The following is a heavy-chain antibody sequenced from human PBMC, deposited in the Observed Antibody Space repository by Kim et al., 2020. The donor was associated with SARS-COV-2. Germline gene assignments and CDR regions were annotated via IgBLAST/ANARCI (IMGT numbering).Heavy chain of an antibody. CDR1: GFTFDDYA. CDR2: ISWNSGSI. J-gene: IGHJ3*02. V-gene: IGHV3-9*01. Sequence: GGSLRLSCAASGFTFDDYAMHWVRQAPGKGLEWVSGISWNSGSIGYADSVKGRFTISRDNAKNSLYLQMNSLRVEDTALYYCAKSRYSTTAGAFDIWGQGTMVTVSS. D-gene: IGHD6-13*01. CDR3: AKSRYSTTAGAFDI.